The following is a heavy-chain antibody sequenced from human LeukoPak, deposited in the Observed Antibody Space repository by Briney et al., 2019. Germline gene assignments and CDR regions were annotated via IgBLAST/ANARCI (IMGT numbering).Heavy chain of an antibody. V-gene: IGHV3-30*18. Sequence: PGGPLRLSCAASGFTFSSYGMHWVRKAPGKGLEWVAVISYDGSNKYYADSVKGRFTISRDNSKNTLYLQMNSLRAEDTAVYYCAKDTYDSYYYGMDVWGQGTTVTVSS. D-gene: IGHD3-22*01. CDR1: GFTFSSYG. CDR3: AKDTYDSYYYGMDV. J-gene: IGHJ6*02. CDR2: ISYDGSNK.